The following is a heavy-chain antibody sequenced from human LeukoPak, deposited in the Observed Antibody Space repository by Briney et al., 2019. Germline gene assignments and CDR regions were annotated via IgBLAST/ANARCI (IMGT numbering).Heavy chain of an antibody. CDR1: GGSISSSSCY. CDR2: IYYSGST. Sequence: SETLSLTCTVSGGSISSSSCYWGWIRQPPGKGLEWIGSIYYSGSTYYNPSLKSRVTISVDTSKNQFSLKLSSVTAADTAVYYCARQSSSSWVAWAGYFDYWGQGTLVTVSS. J-gene: IGHJ4*02. CDR3: ARQSSSSWVAWAGYFDY. D-gene: IGHD6-13*01. V-gene: IGHV4-39*01.